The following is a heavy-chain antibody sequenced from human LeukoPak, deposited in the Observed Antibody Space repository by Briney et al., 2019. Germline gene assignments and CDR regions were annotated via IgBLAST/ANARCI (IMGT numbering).Heavy chain of an antibody. Sequence: ASVKVSCKASGYTFTNYGLSWVRQAPGQGLEWMGIINPSGGSTSYAQKFQGRVTLTRDMSTRTVYMELSSLRSEDTAVYYCARDFGDYLHFDYWGQGTLVTVSS. D-gene: IGHD4-17*01. V-gene: IGHV1-46*01. J-gene: IGHJ4*02. CDR1: GYTFTNYG. CDR2: INPSGGST. CDR3: ARDFGDYLHFDY.